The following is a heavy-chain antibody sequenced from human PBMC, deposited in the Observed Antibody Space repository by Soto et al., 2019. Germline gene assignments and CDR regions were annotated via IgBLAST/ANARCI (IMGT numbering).Heavy chain of an antibody. CDR2: IIPIFGTA. D-gene: IGHD1-26*01. Sequence: SVKVSCKASGGTFSSYAISWVRQAPGQGLEWMGGIIPIFGTANYAQKFQGRVTITADESTSTAYMELSSLGSEDTAVYYCARDKLGGSYSPDPYDAFDIWGQGTMVTVSS. CDR1: GGTFSSYA. CDR3: ARDKLGGSYSPDPYDAFDI. J-gene: IGHJ3*02. V-gene: IGHV1-69*13.